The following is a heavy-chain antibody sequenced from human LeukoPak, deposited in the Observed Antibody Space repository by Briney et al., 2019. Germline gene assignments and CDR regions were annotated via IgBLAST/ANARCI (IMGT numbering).Heavy chain of an antibody. D-gene: IGHD5-12*01. CDR2: ISSGSSTI. Sequence: PGGSLRLSCAASGFTFSNYNLNWVRKAPGKGLEWISYISSGSSTIYYADSVKGRFSISRDNAKNSLYLQMNSLRDEDSAIYYCARERAISGYDFGLDYWGQGTLVTVSS. CDR3: ARERAISGYDFGLDY. J-gene: IGHJ4*02. V-gene: IGHV3-48*02. CDR1: GFTFSNYN.